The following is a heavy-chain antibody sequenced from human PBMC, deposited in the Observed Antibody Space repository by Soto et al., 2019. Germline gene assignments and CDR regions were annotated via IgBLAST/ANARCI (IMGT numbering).Heavy chain of an antibody. D-gene: IGHD3-22*01. CDR1: GFTFSRFV. V-gene: IGHV3-23*01. J-gene: IGHJ5*02. Sequence: GVSRRLSCAASGFTFSRFVMSWVRHAPGRGLEWVSAISGSGYSTYYADSVKDRFTISRDNSKNTFYLHMNSLSAEDTAVYFCAKDGETDYYDSTGYYYPWGQGTVVTVSS. CDR3: AKDGETDYYDSTGYYYP. CDR2: ISGSGYST.